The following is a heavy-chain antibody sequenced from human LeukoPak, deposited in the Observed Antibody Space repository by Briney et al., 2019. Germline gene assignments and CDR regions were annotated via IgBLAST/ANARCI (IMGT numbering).Heavy chain of an antibody. CDR2: IKQDGSEK. J-gene: IGHJ6*02. CDR3: ARGGVTMRDYYYYGMDV. D-gene: IGHD3-3*01. V-gene: IGHV3-7*03. Sequence: PGGSLRLSCAASGFTFSSYWMSWVRQAPGKGLEWVANIKQDGSEKYYVDSVKGRFTISRDNGKNSLYLQMNSLRAEDTAVYYCARGGVTMRDYYYYGMDVWGQGTTVTVSS. CDR1: GFTFSSYW.